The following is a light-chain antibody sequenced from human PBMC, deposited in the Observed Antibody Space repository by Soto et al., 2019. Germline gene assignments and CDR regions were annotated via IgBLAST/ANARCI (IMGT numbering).Light chain of an antibody. J-gene: IGKJ3*01. CDR2: TAS. CDR3: VQHNSFPFT. V-gene: IGKV1-17*02. CDR1: QGIKSD. Sequence: DIHMPQSPSSLSACGGDRVTITPRARQGIKSDLGWYQQKPGKAPKRLIYTASSLQSGVPSRFSGRGSGTEFTLTISNLQPEDFAIYYCVQHNSFPFTFGPGTRVDI.